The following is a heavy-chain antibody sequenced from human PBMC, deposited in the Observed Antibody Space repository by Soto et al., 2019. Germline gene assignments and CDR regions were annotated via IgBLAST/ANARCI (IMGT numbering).Heavy chain of an antibody. CDR3: AKHASTDYGGSPFDY. Sequence: QVQLQESGPGLVKPSETLSLTCTVSGDSISSSYWSWIRQPPGKGLEWIGYIYYTGSTTYNPSLKSRVTISVDTSKNQSSLNLSSMTATDTAVYYCAKHASTDYGGSPFDYWGQGTLVTVSS. J-gene: IGHJ4*02. D-gene: IGHD4-17*01. CDR1: GDSISSSY. CDR2: IYYTGST. V-gene: IGHV4-59*08.